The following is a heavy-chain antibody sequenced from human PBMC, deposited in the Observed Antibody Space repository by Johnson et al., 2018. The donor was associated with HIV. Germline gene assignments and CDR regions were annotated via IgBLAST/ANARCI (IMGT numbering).Heavy chain of an antibody. V-gene: IGHV3-23*04. D-gene: IGHD4-17*01. J-gene: IGHJ3*02. CDR2: ISGSGGST. CDR1: GFTFSSYA. CDR3: AREGRMDYGAPIAAFDI. Sequence: VQLVESGGGVVQPGRSLRLSCAASGFTFSSYAMSWVRQAPGKGLEWVSTISGSGGSTYYADSVKGRFTISRDNSKNTLYLQMNRLRAEDTAVYYCAREGRMDYGAPIAAFDIWGQGTMVTVSS.